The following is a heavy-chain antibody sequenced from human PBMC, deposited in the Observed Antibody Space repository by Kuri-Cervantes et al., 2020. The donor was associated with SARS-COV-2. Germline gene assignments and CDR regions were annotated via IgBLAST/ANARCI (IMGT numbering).Heavy chain of an antibody. D-gene: IGHD6-19*01. CDR3: ASLTVSGTRGLDY. V-gene: IGHV3-7*01. CDR1: GFTFNSCW. J-gene: IGHJ4*02. Sequence: ETLSLTCAASGFTFNSCWMTWVRQAPGKGLEWVANIKHDGSDKFYVDSVKGRFTISRDNAKNSLYLQMNNLRVDDGAVYYCASLTVSGTRGLDYWGQGALVTVSS. CDR2: IKHDGSDK.